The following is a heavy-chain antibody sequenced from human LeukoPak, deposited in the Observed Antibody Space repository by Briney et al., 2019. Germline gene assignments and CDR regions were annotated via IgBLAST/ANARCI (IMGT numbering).Heavy chain of an antibody. Sequence: PSETLSLTCTVSGGSISSHYWSWIRQPPGNGLEWIGYIYYTGTTNYNPSLKSRVTVSVDTSKNQFSLTLRSVTAADTAVYYCARGPYSSSWDGAFDYWGQGTLVTVSS. CDR2: IYYTGTT. J-gene: IGHJ4*02. CDR3: ARGPYSSSWDGAFDY. D-gene: IGHD6-13*01. CDR1: GGSISSHY. V-gene: IGHV4-59*11.